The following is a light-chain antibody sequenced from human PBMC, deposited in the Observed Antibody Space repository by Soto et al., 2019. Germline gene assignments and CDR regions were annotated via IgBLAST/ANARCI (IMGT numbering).Light chain of an antibody. CDR3: QQCGSPST. CDR1: QTFSNSF. V-gene: IGKV3-20*01. Sequence: EIVLTQSPGTLSLSPGEIATLSFRASQTFSNSFLSWFQQIPGQAPRLLIYGASMRATGIPDRFSGSGSGTDFTLTISRLEPEDFAVYYCQQCGSPSTFGQGTRLEIK. CDR2: GAS. J-gene: IGKJ5*01.